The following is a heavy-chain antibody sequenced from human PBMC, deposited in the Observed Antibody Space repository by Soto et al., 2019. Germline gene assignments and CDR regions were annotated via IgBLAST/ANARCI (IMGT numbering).Heavy chain of an antibody. CDR2: IYYSGST. J-gene: IGHJ4*02. D-gene: IGHD3-16*02. V-gene: IGHV4-31*03. CDR1: GGSISSGGYY. CDR3: ARVHMITFGGVIVEPNFDY. Sequence: NPSETLSLTCTVSGGSISSGGYYWSWIRQHPGKGLEWIGYIYYSGSTYYNPSLKSRVTISVDTSKNQFSLKLSSVTAADTAVYYCARVHMITFGGVIVEPNFDYWGQGTLVTVSS.